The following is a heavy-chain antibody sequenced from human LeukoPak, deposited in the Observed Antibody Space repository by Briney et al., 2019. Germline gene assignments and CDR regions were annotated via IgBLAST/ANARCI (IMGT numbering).Heavy chain of an antibody. V-gene: IGHV3-74*01. D-gene: IGHD1/OR15-1a*01. CDR1: GFTFSSYW. CDR3: ARGRLWNIDY. CDR2: INRDGSST. J-gene: IGHJ4*02. Sequence: GGSLRLSCAASGFTFSSYWMHWVRQAPGNGLVWVSRINRDGSSTTYADSVKGRVTISRDNTTNTVYLQMNSLRAEDTAVYYCARGRLWNIDYWGQGTLVTVSS.